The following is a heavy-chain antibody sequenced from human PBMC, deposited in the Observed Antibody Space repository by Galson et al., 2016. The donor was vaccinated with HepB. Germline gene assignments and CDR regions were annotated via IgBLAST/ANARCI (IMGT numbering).Heavy chain of an antibody. CDR3: ARRTLPGYFDP. V-gene: IGHV1-18*01. D-gene: IGHD4-23*01. J-gene: IGHJ5*02. CDR2: ISGYNGNT. Sequence: SVKVSCKASGYTFTSCGINWIRQAPGQGLEWMGSISGYNGNTNYAQKVQGRVTMTIDTSTSTAYMELRSLRSDDTAVYYCARRTLPGYFDPWGQGTLVAVSS. CDR1: GYTFTSCG.